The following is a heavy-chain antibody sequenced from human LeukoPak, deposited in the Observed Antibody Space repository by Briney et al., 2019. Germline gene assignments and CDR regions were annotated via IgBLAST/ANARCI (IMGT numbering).Heavy chain of an antibody. Sequence: GGSQRLSCAASGFTFSDSYMSWIRQTPGKGLEWLSYISSSSSDTNYADSVKGRFTISRDNAKNSLYLQMNSLRAEDTAVYYCARGSRTIELGDDYWGQGTLVTVSS. D-gene: IGHD5-24*01. CDR2: ISSSSSDT. J-gene: IGHJ4*02. CDR3: ARGSRTIELGDDY. CDR1: GFTFSDSY. V-gene: IGHV3-11*06.